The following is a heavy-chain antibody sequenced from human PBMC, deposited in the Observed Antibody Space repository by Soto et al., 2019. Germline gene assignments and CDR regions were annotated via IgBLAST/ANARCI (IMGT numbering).Heavy chain of an antibody. V-gene: IGHV4-31*03. D-gene: IGHD6-19*01. J-gene: IGHJ4*02. CDR1: GGSISSGGYY. CDR3: ARGGDSSGWKYFDY. CDR2: IYYSGST. Sequence: QVQLQESGPGLVKPSQTLSLTCTVSGGSISSGGYYWSWIRQHPGKGLEWIGYIYYSGSTYYNPSLKSRVTISVDTSKNQFSLKLSSVTAADTAVHYCARGGDSSGWKYFDYWGQGTLVTVSS.